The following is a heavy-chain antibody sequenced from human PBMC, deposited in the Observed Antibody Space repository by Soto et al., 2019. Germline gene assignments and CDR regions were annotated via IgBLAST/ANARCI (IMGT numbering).Heavy chain of an antibody. Sequence: QVQLVQSGAEVKKPGASVKVSCKASGYTFTSYGISWVRQAPGQGLEWMGWISAYNGNTNYAQKLQGRVTMTTNTSTNTAYMELRSPRSDDTAVYYCARDLRRGGYSSSWTKFDYWGQGTLVTVSS. CDR2: ISAYNGNT. D-gene: IGHD6-13*01. CDR1: GYTFTSYG. CDR3: ARDLRRGGYSSSWTKFDY. J-gene: IGHJ4*02. V-gene: IGHV1-18*01.